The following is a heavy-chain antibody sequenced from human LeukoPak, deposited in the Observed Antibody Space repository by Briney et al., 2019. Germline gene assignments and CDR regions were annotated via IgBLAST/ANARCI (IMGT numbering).Heavy chain of an antibody. V-gene: IGHV3-23*01. CDR2: ISGSDST. J-gene: IGHJ4*02. Sequence: GGSLRLSCAASGFTFSSFAMSWVRQAPGKGLEWVSAISGSDSTYYADSVKGRFTISRDNSKNTLYLQMNSLRAEDTAVYYCAKYGSGTYYKDWGQGTLVTVSS. CDR1: GFTFSSFA. D-gene: IGHD3-10*01. CDR3: AKYGSGTYYKD.